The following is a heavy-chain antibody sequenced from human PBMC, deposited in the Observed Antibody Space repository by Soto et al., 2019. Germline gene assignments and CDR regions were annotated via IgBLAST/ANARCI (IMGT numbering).Heavy chain of an antibody. CDR2: IIPILDIA. Sequence: QVQLVQSGAEVKKPGSSVKVSCKASGGTFSSYTINWVRQAPGQGLEWMGRIIPILDIANYAQKFQGRVTTTADNSTSTGYMELSSLRSEDTAMYYCAREILGGDYNPFDYWGQGTLVTVSS. D-gene: IGHD4-17*01. CDR1: GGTFSSYT. V-gene: IGHV1-69*08. J-gene: IGHJ4*02. CDR3: AREILGGDYNPFDY.